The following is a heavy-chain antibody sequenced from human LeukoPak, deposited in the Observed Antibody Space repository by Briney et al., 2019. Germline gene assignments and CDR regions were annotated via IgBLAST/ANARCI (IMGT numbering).Heavy chain of an antibody. D-gene: IGHD2-2*01. CDR3: ARARSSVGDARAFDI. V-gene: IGHV1-8*01. CDR1: GYTFTSYD. J-gene: IGHJ3*02. Sequence: ASVKVSCKASGYTFTSYDINWVRQATGQGLEWMGWMNPNSGNTGYAQKFQGRVTMTRNTSISTACMELSSLRSEDTAVYYCARARSSVGDARAFDIWGQGTMVTVSS. CDR2: MNPNSGNT.